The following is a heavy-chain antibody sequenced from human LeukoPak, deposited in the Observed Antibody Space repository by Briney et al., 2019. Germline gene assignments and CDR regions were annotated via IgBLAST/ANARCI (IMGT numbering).Heavy chain of an antibody. Sequence: KASETLTLTCTVSGDSFSSSSYNWGRVRQPPGQELVWIGNRICSRSTYYNPSLKSRVTISVDTSKNEFSLKVTSVTAADTAVYYCASQGLRYGQLLYYWGQGTLVTVSS. CDR2: RICSRST. V-gene: IGHV4-39*01. CDR1: GDSFSSSSYN. CDR3: ASQGLRYGQLLYY. D-gene: IGHD5-18*01. J-gene: IGHJ4*02.